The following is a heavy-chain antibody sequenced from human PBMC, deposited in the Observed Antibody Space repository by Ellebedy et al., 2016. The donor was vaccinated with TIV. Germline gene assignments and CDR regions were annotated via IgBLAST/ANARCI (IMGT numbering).Heavy chain of an antibody. V-gene: IGHV1-2*02. CDR3: ARGGGDYGDYVD. CDR2: INPNSGGT. D-gene: IGHD4-17*01. Sequence: ASVKVSXKASGYTFTSYDINWVRQATGQGLEWMGWINPNSGGTNYAQKFQGRVTMTRDTSISTAYMELSRLRSDDTAVYYCARGGGDYGDYVDWGQGTLVTVSS. J-gene: IGHJ4*02. CDR1: GYTFTSYD.